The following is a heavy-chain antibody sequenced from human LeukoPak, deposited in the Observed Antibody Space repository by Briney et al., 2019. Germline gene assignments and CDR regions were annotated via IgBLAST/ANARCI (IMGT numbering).Heavy chain of an antibody. Sequence: GGSLRLSCAASGFTFNNYAMHWVRQAPGKGLEWVALIWSDGSNKYNADYVKGRFTISRDNSKNTLYLQMNSLTAEDTAVYYCVRAYCSGSSCYPGGYWGQGTLVTVSP. CDR1: GFTFNNYA. CDR2: IWSDGSNK. J-gene: IGHJ4*02. D-gene: IGHD2-15*01. CDR3: VRAYCSGSSCYPGGY. V-gene: IGHV3-33*01.